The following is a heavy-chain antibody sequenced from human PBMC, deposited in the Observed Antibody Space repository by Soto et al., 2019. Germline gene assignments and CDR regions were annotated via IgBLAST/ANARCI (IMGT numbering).Heavy chain of an antibody. CDR2: TDYSWNT. CDR3: ARAVGDPLYYLDY. V-gene: IGHV4-59*08. Sequence: QVQLQESGPGLVRPSETLSLTCTVSSDSISSYYWIWIRQSPGKGLEWIGYTDYSWNTNYKPSLTRRVTISGDTSKTQFSLRLSSVTAADTAVYYCARAVGDPLYYLDYWGQGTLVTVSS. J-gene: IGHJ4*02. CDR1: SDSISSYY. D-gene: IGHD6-19*01.